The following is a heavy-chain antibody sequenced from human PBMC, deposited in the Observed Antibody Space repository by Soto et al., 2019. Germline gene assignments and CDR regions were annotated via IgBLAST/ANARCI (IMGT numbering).Heavy chain of an antibody. CDR3: AARGSSWYHGWFDP. Sequence: EVQLVESGGGLIQPGGSLRLSCAASGFTVSSNYMSWVRQAPGKGLEWVSVIYSGGSTYYADSVKGRFTISRDNSKNTLYLQMNSLIAEDTAVYYCAARGSSWYHGWFDPWGQGTLVTVSS. D-gene: IGHD6-13*01. CDR1: GFTVSSNY. V-gene: IGHV3-53*01. J-gene: IGHJ5*02. CDR2: IYSGGST.